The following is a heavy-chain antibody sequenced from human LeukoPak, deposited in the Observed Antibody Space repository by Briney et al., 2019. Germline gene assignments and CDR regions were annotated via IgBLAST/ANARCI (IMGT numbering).Heavy chain of an antibody. D-gene: IGHD4-11*01. CDR1: GFAFRSCC. V-gene: IGHV3-48*04. Sequence: AAGSLRLSSAASGFAFRSCCMSWARQAPGKGLEWVSYISSSSSTIYYADSVKGRFTISRDNAKNSLYLQMNSLRAEDTAVYYCARKFTRSWTTVTTAVQGYCYYYMDVWGKGTTVPVSS. CDR2: ISSSSSTI. J-gene: IGHJ6*03. CDR3: ARKFTRSWTTVTTAVQGYCYYYMDV.